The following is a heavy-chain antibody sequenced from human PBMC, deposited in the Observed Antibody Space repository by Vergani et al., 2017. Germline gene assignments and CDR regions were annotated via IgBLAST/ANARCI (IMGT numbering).Heavy chain of an antibody. CDR3: ARRGTMVRGVISKYDACDI. CDR2: IYPGDSDT. J-gene: IGHJ3*02. CDR1: GYSFTSYW. D-gene: IGHD3-10*01. Sequence: EVQLVQSGAEVKKPGESLKISCKGSGYSFTSYWIGWVRQMPGKGLEWMGIIYPGDSDTRYSPSFQGQVTISADKSISTAYLQWSSLKASDTAMYDCARRGTMVRGVISKYDACDIWGQGTMVTVSS. V-gene: IGHV5-51*01.